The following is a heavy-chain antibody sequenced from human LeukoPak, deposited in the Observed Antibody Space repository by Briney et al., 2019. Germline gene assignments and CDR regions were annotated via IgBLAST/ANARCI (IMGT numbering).Heavy chain of an antibody. CDR3: ARGTLVVPAAKRGSKNYYFDY. CDR2: ISSSSSTI. Sequence: GGSLRLSCAASGFTFSSYSMNWVRQAPGKGLEWVSYISSSSSTIYYADSVKGRFTISRDNSKNTLYLQMNSLRAEDTAVYYCARGTLVVPAAKRGSKNYYFDYWGQGTLVTVSS. CDR1: GFTFSSYS. J-gene: IGHJ4*02. V-gene: IGHV3-48*01. D-gene: IGHD2-2*01.